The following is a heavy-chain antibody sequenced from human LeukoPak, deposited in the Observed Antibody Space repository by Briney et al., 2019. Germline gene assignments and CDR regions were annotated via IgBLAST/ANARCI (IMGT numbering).Heavy chain of an antibody. CDR1: GYTFTSYD. V-gene: IGHV1-8*01. J-gene: IGHJ6*03. D-gene: IGHD2-2*02. Sequence: ASVKVSCKASGYTFTSYDINWVRQATGQGLEWMVWMNPNSGNTGYAQKFQGRFTMTRNTSIITAYMELSSMRSEDTDVYYCAREVVPAAIVSRYYYYYMDVWGKGTTVTVSS. CDR3: AREVVPAAIVSRYYYYYMDV. CDR2: MNPNSGNT.